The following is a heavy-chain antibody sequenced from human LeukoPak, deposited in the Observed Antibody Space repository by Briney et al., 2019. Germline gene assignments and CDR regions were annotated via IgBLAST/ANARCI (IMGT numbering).Heavy chain of an antibody. J-gene: IGHJ4*02. Sequence: PSETLSLTCTVSGDSINSGGTYWSWVRQPAGKGLEWIGRIYSTGTTNYNPSLKSRVTISVDTSENQFSLELRSVTAADTAVYYCARDRGSYSGVATGDCFDYWGQGTLVTVSS. D-gene: IGHD1-26*01. CDR1: GDSINSGGTY. CDR2: IYSTGTT. CDR3: ARDRGSYSGVATGDCFDY. V-gene: IGHV4-61*02.